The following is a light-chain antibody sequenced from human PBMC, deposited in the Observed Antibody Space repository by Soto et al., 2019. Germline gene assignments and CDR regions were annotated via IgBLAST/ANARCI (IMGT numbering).Light chain of an antibody. CDR2: GAS. V-gene: IGKV3-20*01. J-gene: IGKJ1*01. Sequence: EIVLTQSPGTLSLSPGERATLSSRASQNVDSNYLAWYQQKPGQPPRIIIFGASGRATGIPDRFSGSGSGTDFTLTISRLEPEDFAVYYCQQYGSLSWTFGQGTKVDIK. CDR1: QNVDSNY. CDR3: QQYGSLSWT.